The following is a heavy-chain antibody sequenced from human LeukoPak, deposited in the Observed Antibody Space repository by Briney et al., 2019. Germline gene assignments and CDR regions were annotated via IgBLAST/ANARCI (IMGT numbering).Heavy chain of an antibody. V-gene: IGHV4-4*07. D-gene: IGHD1-14*01. J-gene: IGHJ4*02. CDR3: ARRTDY. CDR2: IYSSGST. CDR1: SDSMYNYY. Sequence: PSETLSLTCTVSSDSMYNYYWNCMPHPAGEGLEWIGHIYSSGSTNYNPSLKSRVTISIDTSKNQFFLKLSSVTAADTAVYYCARRTDYWGPGTLVTVSS.